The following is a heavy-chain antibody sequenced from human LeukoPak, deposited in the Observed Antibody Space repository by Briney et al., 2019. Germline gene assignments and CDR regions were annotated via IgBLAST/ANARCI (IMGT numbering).Heavy chain of an antibody. CDR3: ARRPLYYYYMDV. Sequence: SETLSLTCAVYCGSFIGYYWSWIRQPPGKGRELIGEINHSGGTNYNPSLKSRVTISVDTSKNQFSLKLTSVTAADTAVYYCARRPLYYYYMDVWGKGTTVTISS. CDR1: CGSFIGYY. V-gene: IGHV4-34*01. J-gene: IGHJ6*03. CDR2: INHSGGT.